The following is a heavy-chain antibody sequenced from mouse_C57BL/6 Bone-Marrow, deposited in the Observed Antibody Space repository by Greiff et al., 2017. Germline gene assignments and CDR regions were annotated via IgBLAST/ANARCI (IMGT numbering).Heavy chain of an antibody. V-gene: IGHV3-6*01. D-gene: IGHD2-2*01. CDR1: GYSITSGYY. CDR2: ISYDGSN. CDR3: ATVYYGYDAGFAY. Sequence: EVKLQQSGPGLVKPSQSLSLTCSVTGYSITSGYYWNWIRQFPGNKLEWMGYISYDGSNNYNPSLKNRISITRDTSKNQFFLKLNSVTTEDTATYYCATVYYGYDAGFAYWGQGTLVTGSA. J-gene: IGHJ3*01.